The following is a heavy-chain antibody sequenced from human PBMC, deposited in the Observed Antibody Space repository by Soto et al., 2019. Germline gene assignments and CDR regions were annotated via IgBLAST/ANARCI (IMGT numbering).Heavy chain of an antibody. V-gene: IGHV4-39*01. D-gene: IGHD6-13*01. Sequence: PSETLSLTCTVSGGSISSSSYYWGWIRQPPGKGLEWIGSIYYSGSTYYNPSLKSRVTISVDTSKNQSSLKLSSVTAADTAVYYCARVAWASSPWFDPWGQGTLVTVS. CDR1: GGSISSSSYY. CDR2: IYYSGST. J-gene: IGHJ5*02. CDR3: ARVAWASSPWFDP.